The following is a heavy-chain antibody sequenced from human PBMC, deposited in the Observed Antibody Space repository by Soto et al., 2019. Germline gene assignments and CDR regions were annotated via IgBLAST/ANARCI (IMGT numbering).Heavy chain of an antibody. CDR1: GFTFSSYG. CDR2: ISFDGNNK. J-gene: IGHJ6*02. D-gene: IGHD6-25*01. Sequence: QVQLVESGGGVVQPGRSLRLSCAASGFTFSSYGMHWVRQAPGKGLEWVAVISFDGNNKYYADSVKGRFTISRDNSKNTLSLQMNSLRAEDTAVYYCAKDRRPNYYYGMDVWGQGTTVTVSS. V-gene: IGHV3-30*18. CDR3: AKDRRPNYYYGMDV.